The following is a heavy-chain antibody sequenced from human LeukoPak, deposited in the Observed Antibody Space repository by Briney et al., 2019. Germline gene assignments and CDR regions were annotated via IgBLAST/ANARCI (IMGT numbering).Heavy chain of an antibody. V-gene: IGHV4-39*02. Sequence: PSETLSLTCTVSGGSISSSSYYWGWIRQPPGKGLVWIGSIYYSGSTYYNPSLKSRVTISVDTSKNQFSLKLSSVTAADTAVYYCARDSNWNDTRYYYYGMDVWGQGTTVTVSS. CDR1: GGSISSSSYY. D-gene: IGHD1-20*01. J-gene: IGHJ6*02. CDR2: IYYSGST. CDR3: ARDSNWNDTRYYYYGMDV.